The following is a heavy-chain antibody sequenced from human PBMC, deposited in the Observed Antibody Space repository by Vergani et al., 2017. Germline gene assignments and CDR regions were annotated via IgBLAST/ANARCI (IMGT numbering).Heavy chain of an antibody. V-gene: IGHV3-30*02. Sequence: QVQLVESGGGVVQPGGSLRLSCAASGFTFNSYGMHWVRQAPGKGLEWVASIRSDESRRYYGYSMEGPFTISRDNSKNTLYLQMNSLRTEDTAVYFCTRDRNYDIWTGSTNHFDHWGPGTLVTVSS. CDR1: GFTFNSYG. D-gene: IGHD3-9*01. J-gene: IGHJ4*02. CDR3: TRDRNYDIWTGSTNHFDH. CDR2: IRSDESRR.